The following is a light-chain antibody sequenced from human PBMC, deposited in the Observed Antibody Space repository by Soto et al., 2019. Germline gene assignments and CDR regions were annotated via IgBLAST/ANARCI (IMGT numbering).Light chain of an antibody. CDR2: SDN. CDR3: AAWDDSLNGYV. CDR1: SSNIGSNT. Sequence: QSVLTQSPSASGTPWQRVTISCSGSSSNIGSNTVNWYHQLPGAAPKLLIYSDNQRPSGVPDRFSGSKSGTSASLAISGLQSEDEADYYCAAWDDSLNGYVFASGTKVTV. J-gene: IGLJ1*01. V-gene: IGLV1-44*01.